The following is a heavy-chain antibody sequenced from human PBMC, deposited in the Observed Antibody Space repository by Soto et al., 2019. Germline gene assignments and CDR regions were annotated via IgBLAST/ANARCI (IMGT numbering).Heavy chain of an antibody. Sequence: GGSLRLSCVVSGFSFNYAIIWVRQAPGKGQEWVSGITGGGSTEYAASVKGRFTISRDNSKNTVHLQMNSLSAEATAMYYCAKDAVYNDGLWLVSDWGQGTLVTVSS. CDR1: GFSFNYA. CDR3: AKDAVYNDGLWLVSD. D-gene: IGHD2-21*01. J-gene: IGHJ4*02. CDR2: ITGGGST. V-gene: IGHV3-23*01.